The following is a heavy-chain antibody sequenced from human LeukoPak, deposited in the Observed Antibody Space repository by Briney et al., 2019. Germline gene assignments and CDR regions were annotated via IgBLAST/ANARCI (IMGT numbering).Heavy chain of an antibody. CDR2: ISSSGSTI. J-gene: IGHJ4*02. CDR1: GFTFSSYE. Sequence: GGSLRLSCAASGFTFSSYEMNWVRQAPGKGLEWVSYISSSGSTIYYADSVKGRFTISRDNSKNTLYLQMNSLRTEDTAVYYCAKRDGYNSGPFDYWGQGTLVTVSS. CDR3: AKRDGYNSGPFDY. V-gene: IGHV3-48*03. D-gene: IGHD5-24*01.